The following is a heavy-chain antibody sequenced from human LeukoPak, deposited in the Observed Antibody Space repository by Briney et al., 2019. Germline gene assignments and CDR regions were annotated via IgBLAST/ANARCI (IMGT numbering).Heavy chain of an antibody. V-gene: IGHV3-74*01. D-gene: IGHD3-10*01. CDR3: ASTVPGYFFDY. CDR1: GFTFSNYW. CDR2: INTDGSST. Sequence: GGSLRLSCAASGFTFSNYWMHWVRQAPGKGLVWVSRINTDGSSTTYADSVKGRFTISSDNAKNTLYLQMNSLRAEDTAVYYCASTVPGYFFDYWGQGTLVTVSS. J-gene: IGHJ4*02.